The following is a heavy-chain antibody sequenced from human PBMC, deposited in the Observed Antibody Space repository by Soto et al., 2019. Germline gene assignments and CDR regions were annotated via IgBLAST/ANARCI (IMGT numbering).Heavy chain of an antibody. J-gene: IGHJ5*02. CDR1: GASISSGAYD. CDR3: AGHPYGESWFDP. V-gene: IGHV4-31*03. D-gene: IGHD4-17*01. Sequence: QVQLQESGPGLVKPSQTLSLTCTVSGASISSGAYDWSWIRQHPGKGLEWIGHIDDSGNTYYNPSLKNRLIISADTSKNHFSLRLTFVSAADTAVYYCAGHPYGESWFDPWGQGTLVTVSS. CDR2: IDDSGNT.